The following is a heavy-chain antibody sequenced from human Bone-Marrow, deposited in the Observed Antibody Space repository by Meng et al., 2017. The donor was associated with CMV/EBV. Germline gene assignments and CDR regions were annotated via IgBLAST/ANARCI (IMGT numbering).Heavy chain of an antibody. D-gene: IGHD3-16*01. J-gene: IGHJ4*02. V-gene: IGHV2-5*01. Sequence: TFCGCKHRSSGGRVGWKSQPKGKEMEWHGINYWNEDKRDSQSLKSRLTITKDTSKNQVVLTMTNMDPVDTATYYCAHRRASYDYALSWGQGTLVTVSS. CDR3: AHRRASYDYALS. CDR1: GCKHRSSGGR. CDR2: NYWNEDK.